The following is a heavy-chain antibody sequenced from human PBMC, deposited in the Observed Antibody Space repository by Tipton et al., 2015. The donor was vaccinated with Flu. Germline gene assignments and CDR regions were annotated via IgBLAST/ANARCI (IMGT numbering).Heavy chain of an antibody. D-gene: IGHD3-9*01. J-gene: IGHJ4*02. CDR2: ISGSGGST. Sequence: GSLRLSCAASGFTFSSYAMSWVRQAPGKGLEWVSAISGSGGSTYYADSVKGRFTIPRDNSKNTLYLQMNSLRAEDTAVYYCAKDLSGDLTGYGWWGQGTLVTVSS. V-gene: IGHV3-23*01. CDR3: AKDLSGDLTGYGW. CDR1: GFTFSSYA.